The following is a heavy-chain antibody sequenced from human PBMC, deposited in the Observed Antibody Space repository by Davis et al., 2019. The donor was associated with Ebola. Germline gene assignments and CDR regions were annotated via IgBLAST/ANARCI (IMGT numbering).Heavy chain of an antibody. CDR1: GFTFDDYT. CDR2: ISWNSDTK. Sequence: GGSLRLSCAASGFTFDDYTMHWVRQAPGKGLEWVSGISWNSDTKDYADLVKGRFTISRDNAKNSLYLQMNSLRDEDTAVYYCARDRSGYYSYYGMDVWGQGTTVTVSS. V-gene: IGHV3-9*01. D-gene: IGHD3-3*01. CDR3: ARDRSGYYSYYGMDV. J-gene: IGHJ6*02.